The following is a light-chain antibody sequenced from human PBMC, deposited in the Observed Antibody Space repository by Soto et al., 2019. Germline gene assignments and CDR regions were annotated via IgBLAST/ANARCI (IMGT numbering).Light chain of an antibody. J-gene: IGLJ2*01. CDR2: EVT. CDR1: SSDVGGHNF. Sequence: QSALTQPPSASGSPGQSVTISCTGTSSDVGGHNFVSWYQQHPGKAPKFLIYEVTKRPSGVPDRFSGSKSGITASLTVSGLQADDEAYYYCSAYAGNNNPVIFGGGPKLTVL. CDR3: SAYAGNNNPVI. V-gene: IGLV2-8*01.